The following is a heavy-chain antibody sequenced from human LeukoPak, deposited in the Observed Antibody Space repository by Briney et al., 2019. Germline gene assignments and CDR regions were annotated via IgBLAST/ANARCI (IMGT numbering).Heavy chain of an antibody. J-gene: IGHJ6*02. Sequence: PSETLSLTCTVSGGSISSGGYYWSWIRQHPGKGLEWIGYIYYSGSTYYNPSLKSRVTISVDTSKNQFSLKLSSVTAADTAVYYCARDVVINYYYGMDVWGQGTTVTVSS. CDR3: ARDVVINYYYGMDV. V-gene: IGHV4-31*03. D-gene: IGHD3-22*01. CDR1: GGSISSGGYY. CDR2: IYYSGST.